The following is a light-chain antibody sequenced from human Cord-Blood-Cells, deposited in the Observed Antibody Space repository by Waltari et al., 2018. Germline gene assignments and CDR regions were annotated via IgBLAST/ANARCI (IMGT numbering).Light chain of an antibody. Sequence: SSELTQAPAVSVALGQTVRITCQGDSLRSYYASWYQQKPGQAPVLVIYGKNNRPSGIPDRFSGSSSGNTASLTITGAQAEDEADYYCNPRDSSGNHLVVVGGGTKLTVL. J-gene: IGLJ2*01. V-gene: IGLV3-19*01. CDR2: GKN. CDR3: NPRDSSGNHLVV. CDR1: SLRSYY.